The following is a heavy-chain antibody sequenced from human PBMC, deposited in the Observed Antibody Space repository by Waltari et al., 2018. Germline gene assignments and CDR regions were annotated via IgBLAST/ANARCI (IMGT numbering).Heavy chain of an antibody. CDR3: AKADDYTYYYGMDV. J-gene: IGHJ6*02. V-gene: IGHV3-30*18. Sequence: QVQLVESGGGVVQAGRSLRLSCAASGFTFSDYGMHWVRQAPGKGVEWGAVISYDVTHKIYADSVKGRFTISRDNSKNTLFLHMSGLRAEDSGVYYCAKADDYTYYYGMDVWGQGTTVTVS. CDR2: ISYDVTHK. CDR1: GFTFSDYG. D-gene: IGHD4-4*01.